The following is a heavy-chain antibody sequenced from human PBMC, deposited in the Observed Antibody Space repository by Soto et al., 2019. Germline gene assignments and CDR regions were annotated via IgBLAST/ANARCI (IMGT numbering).Heavy chain of an antibody. CDR3: ARSTHYYGSGSYSDY. CDR2: INHSGST. CDR1: GGSFSGYY. D-gene: IGHD3-10*01. V-gene: IGHV4-34*01. Sequence: SETLSLTCAVYGGSFSGYYWSWIRQPPGKGLEWIGEINHSGSTNYNPSLKSRVTISVDTSKNQYSLKLSSVTAADTAVYYCARSTHYYGSGSYSDYWGQGTLVTVSS. J-gene: IGHJ4*02.